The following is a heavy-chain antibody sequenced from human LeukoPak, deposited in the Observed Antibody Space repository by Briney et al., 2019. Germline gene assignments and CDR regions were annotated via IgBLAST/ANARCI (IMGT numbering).Heavy chain of an antibody. CDR3: ARSPVGRIAVAGVYYFDY. D-gene: IGHD6-19*01. CDR2: IYYSGST. CDR1: GGSISSYY. V-gene: IGHV4-59*08. J-gene: IGHJ4*02. Sequence: PSETLSLTCTVSGGSISSYYWSWIRQPPGKGLEWIGYIYYSGSTNYNPSLKSRVTISVDTSKNQFSLKLSSVTAADTAVYYCARSPVGRIAVAGVYYFDYWGQGTLVTVPS.